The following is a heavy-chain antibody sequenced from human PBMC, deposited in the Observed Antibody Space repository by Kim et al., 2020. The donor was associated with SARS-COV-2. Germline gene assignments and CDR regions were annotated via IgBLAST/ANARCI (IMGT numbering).Heavy chain of an antibody. J-gene: IGHJ4*02. D-gene: IGHD2-2*01. CDR1: GFTFSSYA. CDR3: ARDIRRSYQLLPH. V-gene: IGHV3-30-3*01. Sequence: GGSLRLSCAASGFTFSSYAMHWVRQAPGKGLEWVAVISYDGSNKYYADSVKGRFTISRDNSKNTLYLQMNGLRAEDTAVYYCARDIRRSYQLLPHWGQGTLVTVSS. CDR2: ISYDGSNK.